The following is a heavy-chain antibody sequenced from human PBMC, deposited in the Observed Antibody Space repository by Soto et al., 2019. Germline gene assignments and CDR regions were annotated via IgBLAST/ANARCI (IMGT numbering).Heavy chain of an antibody. J-gene: IGHJ4*02. CDR1: GFTFSSYA. CDR3: AKGVDILTGYSYFDY. Sequence: GGSLRLSCAASGFTFSSYAMSWVRQAPGKGLEWVSAISGSGGSTHYADSVKGRFTISRDNSKNTLYLQMNSLRAEDTAVYYCAKGVDILTGYSYFDYWGQGTLVTVSS. V-gene: IGHV3-23*01. D-gene: IGHD3-9*01. CDR2: ISGSGGST.